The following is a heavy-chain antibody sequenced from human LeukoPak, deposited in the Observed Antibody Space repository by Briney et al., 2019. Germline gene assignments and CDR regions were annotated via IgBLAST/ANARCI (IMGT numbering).Heavy chain of an antibody. J-gene: IGHJ4*02. D-gene: IGHD6-19*01. V-gene: IGHV1-58*01. CDR2: IVVGSGDT. CDR1: GFTFTSSA. CDR3: ATRGLYSSGWYSDY. Sequence: SVKVSCKASGFTFTSSAVQWVRQARGQRLEWIGWIVVGSGDTNYAQKFQERVTITRDMSTSTAYMELSSLRSEDTAVYYCATRGLYSSGWYSDYWGQGTLVTVSS.